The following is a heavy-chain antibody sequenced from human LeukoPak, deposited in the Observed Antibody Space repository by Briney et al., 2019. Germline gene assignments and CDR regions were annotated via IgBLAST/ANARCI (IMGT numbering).Heavy chain of an antibody. D-gene: IGHD2-2*01. CDR3: ATSSGGYCSSTSCYAGY. V-gene: IGHV3-23*01. CDR2: ISGSTGST. CDR1: GFTFSNYA. J-gene: IGHJ4*02. Sequence: GSLRLSCAASGFTFSNYAMSWVRQAPGKGLDWVSAISGSTGSTYYADSVKGRFTISRDNSKNTLYLQMNSLRAEDTAVYYCATSSGGYCSSTSCYAGYWGQGTLVTVSS.